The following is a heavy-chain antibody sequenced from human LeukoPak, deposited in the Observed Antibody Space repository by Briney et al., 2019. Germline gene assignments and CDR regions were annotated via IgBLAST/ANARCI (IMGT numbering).Heavy chain of an antibody. D-gene: IGHD3-10*01. CDR3: AKDYYGSGSHLAFDY. CDR2: ISWDGGST. Sequence: GGSLRLSCAASGFTFDDYAMHWVRQAPGKGLEWVSLISWDGGSTYYADSVKGRFTISRDNSKNSLYLQMNSLRAEDTALYYCAKDYYGSGSHLAFDYWGQGTLVTVSS. J-gene: IGHJ4*02. CDR1: GFTFDDYA. V-gene: IGHV3-43D*03.